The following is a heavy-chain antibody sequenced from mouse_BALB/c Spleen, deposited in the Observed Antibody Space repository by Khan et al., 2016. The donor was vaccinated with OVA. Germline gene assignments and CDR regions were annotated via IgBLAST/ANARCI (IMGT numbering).Heavy chain of an antibody. CDR2: ISYSGST. V-gene: IGHV3-2*02. CDR3: ARSIMAN. CDR1: CFSLTRDYA. Sequence: EVKLLASGPGLVKPSQSLSLTFTVTCFSLTRDYAWNWIPQFPGNKLVWMGYISYSGSTSYNPSLKSRISITRDTSKNQFFLQLNSVTTEDTATYYWARSIMANWGQGTTLTVSS. J-gene: IGHJ2*01.